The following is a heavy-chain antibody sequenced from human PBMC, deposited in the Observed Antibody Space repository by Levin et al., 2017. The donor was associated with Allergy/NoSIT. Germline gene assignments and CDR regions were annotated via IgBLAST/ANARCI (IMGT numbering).Heavy chain of an antibody. CDR2: IYSGGST. J-gene: IGHJ4*02. CDR1: GFTVSSNY. V-gene: IGHV3-66*01. CDR3: ARERWYYYDSSGYADY. Sequence: GESLKISCAASGFTVSSNYMSWVRQAPGKGLEWVSVIYSGGSTYYADSVKGRFTISRDNSKNTLYLQMNSLRAEDTAVYYCARERWYYYDSSGYADYWGQGTLVTVSS. D-gene: IGHD3-22*01.